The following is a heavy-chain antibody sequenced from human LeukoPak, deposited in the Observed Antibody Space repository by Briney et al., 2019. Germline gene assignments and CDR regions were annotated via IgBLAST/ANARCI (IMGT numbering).Heavy chain of an antibody. CDR3: ARDRTITIFGVANDGFDP. J-gene: IGHJ5*02. Sequence: SETLSLTCTVSGGSISSGSYYWSWIRQPAGKGLEWIGRIYTSGSTNYNPSLKSRVTISVDTSKNQFSLKLSSVTAADTAVYYCARDRTITIFGVANDGFDPWGQGTLVTVSS. CDR1: GGSISSGSYY. CDR2: IYTSGST. V-gene: IGHV4-61*02. D-gene: IGHD3-3*01.